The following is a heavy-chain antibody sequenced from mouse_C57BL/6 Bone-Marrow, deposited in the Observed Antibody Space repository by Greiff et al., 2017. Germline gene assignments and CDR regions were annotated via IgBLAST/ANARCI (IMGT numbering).Heavy chain of an antibody. J-gene: IGHJ1*03. Sequence: QVQLQQPGAELVKPGASVKLSCKASGYTFTSYWMHWVKQRPGQGLEWIGMIHPNSGSTNYNEKFKSKATLTVDKSSSTAYMPLSSLTSEDSAVYYCARKGICYFDVWGTGTTVTVSS. CDR1: GYTFTSYW. CDR3: ARKGICYFDV. V-gene: IGHV1-64*01. CDR2: IHPNSGST.